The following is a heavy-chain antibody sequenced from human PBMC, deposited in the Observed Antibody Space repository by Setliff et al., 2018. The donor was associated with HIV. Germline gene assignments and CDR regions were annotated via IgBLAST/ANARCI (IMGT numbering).Heavy chain of an antibody. V-gene: IGHV4-39*07. CDR1: GGSVSSPSYY. CDR3: ARSRTSSGYYGVTGYGMDV. D-gene: IGHD3-22*01. CDR2: VYNSGIT. Sequence: PSETLSLTCAVSGGSVSSPSYYWGWIRQPPGKGLEWIGSVYNSGITFQNPSLKSRVSISVATSKNQFSLKLDSVTTADTAVYYCARSRTSSGYYGVTGYGMDVWGQGTTVTVSS. J-gene: IGHJ6*02.